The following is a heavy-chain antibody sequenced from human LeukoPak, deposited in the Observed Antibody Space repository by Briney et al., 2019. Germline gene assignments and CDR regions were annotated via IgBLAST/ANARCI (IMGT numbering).Heavy chain of an antibody. V-gene: IGHV3-48*01. D-gene: IGHD3/OR15-3a*01. CDR1: GFTFSSYS. CDR2: ISSSSSTI. Sequence: GGSLRLSCAASGFTFSSYSMNRVRQAPGKGLEWVSYISSSSSTIYYADSVKGRFTISRDNAKNSLFLQMNSLRAEDTAVYYCARSRTGNFFDSWGQGTLVTVSS. J-gene: IGHJ4*02. CDR3: ARSRTGNFFDS.